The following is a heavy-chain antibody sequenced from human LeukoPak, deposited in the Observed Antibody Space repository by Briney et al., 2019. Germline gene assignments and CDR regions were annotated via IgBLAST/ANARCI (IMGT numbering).Heavy chain of an antibody. V-gene: IGHV3-23*01. CDR3: AKDLDWRSAADILDY. CDR1: GFTFSSYA. Sequence: GGSLRLSCAASGFTFSSYAMSWVRQAPGKGLEWVSAISGSGGSTYYADSVKGRFTISRDNSKNTLYLQMNSLRAEDTAVYYCAKDLDWRSAADILDYWGQGTLVTVSS. D-gene: IGHD6-13*01. J-gene: IGHJ4*02. CDR2: ISGSGGST.